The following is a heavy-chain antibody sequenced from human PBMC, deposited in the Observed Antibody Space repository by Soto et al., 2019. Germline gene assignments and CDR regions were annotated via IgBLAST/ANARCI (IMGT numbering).Heavy chain of an antibody. CDR3: ARGLREYYDSSGSDCFDY. V-gene: IGHV1-69*01. Sequence: QVQLVQSGAEVKKPGSSVKVSCKASGGTFSSYAISWVRQAPGQGLEWMGGIIPIFGTANYAQKFQGRVTITADESTSTDYMELSSLRSEDTAVYYCARGLREYYDSSGSDCFDYWGQGTLVTVSS. J-gene: IGHJ4*02. CDR1: GGTFSSYA. D-gene: IGHD3-22*01. CDR2: IIPIFGTA.